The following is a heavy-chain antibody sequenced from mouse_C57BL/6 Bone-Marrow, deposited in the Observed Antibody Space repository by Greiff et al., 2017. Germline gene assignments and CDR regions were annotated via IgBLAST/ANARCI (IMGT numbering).Heavy chain of an antibody. D-gene: IGHD2-5*01. CDR1: GFNIKDYY. Sequence: VQLQQSGAELVRPGASVKLSCTASGFNIKDYYMHWVKQRPEQGLEWIGRIDPEDGDTEYAPKFQGKATMTADTSSNTAYLQLSSLTSEDTAVYYCTTRVYYSNLPYYFDYWGQGTTLTVSS. CDR2: IDPEDGDT. V-gene: IGHV14-1*01. J-gene: IGHJ2*01. CDR3: TTRVYYSNLPYYFDY.